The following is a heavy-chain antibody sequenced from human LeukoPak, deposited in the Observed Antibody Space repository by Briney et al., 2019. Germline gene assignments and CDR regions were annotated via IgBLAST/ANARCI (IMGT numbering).Heavy chain of an antibody. Sequence: SQTLSLTCAISGDSVSSTSAAWNWLRQSPSRGLEWLGRAYYRSKWSIEYAPSVESRITINPDASKNQFYLQLISVAPEDTAMYYCAGGFVGGGWHAYWGQGTLVTVSS. CDR1: GDSVSSTSAA. V-gene: IGHV6-1*01. D-gene: IGHD3-16*01. J-gene: IGHJ4*02. CDR2: AYYRSKWSI. CDR3: AGGFVGGGWHAY.